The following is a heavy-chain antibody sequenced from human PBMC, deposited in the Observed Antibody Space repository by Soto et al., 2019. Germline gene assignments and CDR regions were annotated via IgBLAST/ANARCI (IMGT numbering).Heavy chain of an antibody. D-gene: IGHD2-15*01. Sequence: KTSETLSLTCTVSGGSISSGDYYWSWIRQPPGKGLEWIGYIYYSGSTYYNPFLKSRVTISVDTSKNQFSLKLSSVTAADTAVYYCARGPRVVGRRFDYWGQGTLVTVSS. CDR1: GGSISSGDYY. J-gene: IGHJ4*02. CDR3: ARGPRVVGRRFDY. V-gene: IGHV4-30-4*01. CDR2: IYYSGST.